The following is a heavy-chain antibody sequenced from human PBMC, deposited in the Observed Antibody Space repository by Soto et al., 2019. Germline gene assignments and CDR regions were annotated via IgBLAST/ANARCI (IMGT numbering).Heavy chain of an antibody. CDR1: GYIFSSFY. CDR3: GRESFGHVDEFDF. D-gene: IGHD3-3*01. Sequence: ASLKVSCKASGYIFSSFYINWVRQAPGQGLEWIRWTSGYSGNSKYAQKFQGRVTMTTDTSTNTGYKGMRSLTSDDKAVYYCGRESFGHVDEFDFWGQGTMVTVSS. J-gene: IGHJ3*01. V-gene: IGHV1-18*01. CDR2: TSGYSGNS.